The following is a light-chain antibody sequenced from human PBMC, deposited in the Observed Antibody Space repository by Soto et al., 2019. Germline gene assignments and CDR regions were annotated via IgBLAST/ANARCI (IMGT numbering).Light chain of an antibody. CDR2: GAS. V-gene: IGKV3-20*01. CDR3: QQYVISVT. J-gene: IGKJ5*01. Sequence: ESLLTQSPATLSLSRGEIATLSCRASQTISGNYLAWYQQKPGQAPRLLIDGASNRATGIPERFTGSGSGTDFTLTISRLETQDSAMYYCQQYVISVTFGQGTRLDIK. CDR1: QTISGNY.